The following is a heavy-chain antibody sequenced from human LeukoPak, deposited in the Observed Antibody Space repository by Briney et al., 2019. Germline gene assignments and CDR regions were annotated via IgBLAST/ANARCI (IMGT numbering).Heavy chain of an antibody. V-gene: IGHV1-24*01. J-gene: IGHJ4*02. CDR2: FDPGDGQT. D-gene: IGHD6-13*01. CDR1: GYTLSELA. Sequence: ASVKVSCRVSGYTLSELAMHWVRQTPGKGREWMGGFDPGDGQTIYAQNFQGRVTLTEDSSTDTAYMERSSLTSEDTAMFYCTAIDAAGTFDHWGQGTLVTVSS. CDR3: TAIDAAGTFDH.